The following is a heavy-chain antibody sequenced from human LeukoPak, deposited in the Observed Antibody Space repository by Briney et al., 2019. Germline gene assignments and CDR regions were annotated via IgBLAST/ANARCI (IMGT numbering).Heavy chain of an antibody. CDR1: GGSFSGYY. J-gene: IGHJ3*02. CDR3: ARDYYDSSGYFDRNDAFDI. CDR2: INHSGST. D-gene: IGHD3-22*01. V-gene: IGHV4-34*01. Sequence: SETLSLTCAVYGGSFSGYYWSWIRQPPGKGLEWIGEINHSGSTNYNPSLKSRVTISVDTSKNQFSLKLSSVTAADTAVYYCARDYYDSSGYFDRNDAFDIWGQGTMVTVSS.